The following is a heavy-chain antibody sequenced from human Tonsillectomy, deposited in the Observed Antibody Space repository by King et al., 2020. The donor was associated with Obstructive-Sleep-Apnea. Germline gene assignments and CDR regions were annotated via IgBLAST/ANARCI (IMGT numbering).Heavy chain of an antibody. D-gene: IGHD3-22*01. CDR3: ARDRDSNGYYYWFDP. V-gene: IGHV1-2*02. CDR1: GYTFTGYY. J-gene: IGHJ5*02. CDR2: INPNSGGT. Sequence: QAQLVQSGAEVKKPGASVKVSCKASGYTFTGYYMHWVRQAPGQGLEWMGWINPNSGGTNYAQKFQGRVTMTRDTSISTAYMELSWLRSDDTAVYYCARDRDSNGYYYWFDPWGQGTLVTVSS.